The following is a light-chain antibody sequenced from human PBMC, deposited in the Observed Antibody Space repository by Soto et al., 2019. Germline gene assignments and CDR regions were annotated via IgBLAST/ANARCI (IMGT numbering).Light chain of an antibody. Sequence: SYELTQPPSVSVAPGQTARITCGGNNIGGKRVHWYQQKPGQAPVLVVHDDSDRPSGIPERLSGSNSGNTATLSISRVEAGDEADYYCQVWDSSSDHRVFGGGTKLTVL. CDR1: NIGGKR. CDR2: DDS. CDR3: QVWDSSSDHRV. J-gene: IGLJ3*02. V-gene: IGLV3-21*02.